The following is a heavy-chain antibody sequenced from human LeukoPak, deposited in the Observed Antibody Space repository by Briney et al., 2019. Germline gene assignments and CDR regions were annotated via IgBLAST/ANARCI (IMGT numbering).Heavy chain of an antibody. Sequence: ASVKVSCKASGYTFTSYYMHWVRQAPGQGLEWMGIINPSGGSTSYAQKFQGRATMTRDMSTSTVYMELSSLRSEDTAVYYCARDIIAAGDLWGQGTLVTVSS. CDR2: INPSGGST. CDR3: ARDIIAAGDL. J-gene: IGHJ4*02. CDR1: GYTFTSYY. D-gene: IGHD6-25*01. V-gene: IGHV1-46*01.